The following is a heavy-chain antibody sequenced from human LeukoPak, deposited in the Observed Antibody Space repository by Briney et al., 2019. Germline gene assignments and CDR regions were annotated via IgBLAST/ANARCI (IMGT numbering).Heavy chain of an antibody. CDR3: ARGRYCSSTSCHYFDY. D-gene: IGHD2-2*01. CDR2: ISSSSSTI. Sequence: GGSLRLSCAASGFTFSSYSMNWVRQAPGKGLEWVSYISSSSSTIYYADSMKGRFTISRDNAKNSLYLQMNSLRAEDTAVYYCARGRYCSSTSCHYFDYWGQGTLVTVSS. J-gene: IGHJ4*02. V-gene: IGHV3-48*01. CDR1: GFTFSSYS.